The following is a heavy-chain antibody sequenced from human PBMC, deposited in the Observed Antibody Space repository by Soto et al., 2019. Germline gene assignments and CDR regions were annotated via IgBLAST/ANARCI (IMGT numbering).Heavy chain of an antibody. CDR1: GGTFSSYT. CDR2: IIPILGIA. D-gene: IGHD2-15*01. J-gene: IGHJ4*02. V-gene: IGHV1-69*08. CDR3: ARDSPIYCSGGSCYGY. Sequence: QVQLVQSGAEVKKPGSSVKVSCKASGGTFSSYTISWVRQAPGQGLEWMGRIIPILGIANYAQKFQGRVTMTXXKXTXXAYMELSSLRSEDTAVYYCARDSPIYCSGGSCYGYWGQGTLVTVSS.